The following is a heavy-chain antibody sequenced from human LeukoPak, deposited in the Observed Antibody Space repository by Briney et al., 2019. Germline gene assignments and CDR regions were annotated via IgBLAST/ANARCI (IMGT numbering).Heavy chain of an antibody. J-gene: IGHJ4*02. D-gene: IGHD1-26*01. CDR3: ARDRASGRGHDY. CDR1: GFTFSSYS. Sequence: AGSLRLSCAASGFTFSSYSINWVRQAPGKGLEWVSYISSSSTTVYYADSVEGRFTISRDNAKNSLYLQMNSLRAEDTAVYYCARDRASGRGHDYWGQGTLVTVSS. V-gene: IGHV3-48*01. CDR2: ISSSSTTV.